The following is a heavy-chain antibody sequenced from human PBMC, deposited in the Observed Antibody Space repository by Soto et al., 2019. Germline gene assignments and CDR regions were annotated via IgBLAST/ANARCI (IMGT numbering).Heavy chain of an antibody. CDR3: AREDTPTKYSSSWADAFDI. CDR2: ISYDGSNK. J-gene: IGHJ3*02. Sequence: GGSLRLSCAASGFTFSSYSMNWVRQAPGKGLEWVAVISYDGSNKYYADSVKGRFTISRDNSKNTLYLQMNSLRAEDTAVYYCAREDTPTKYSSSWADAFDIWGQGTMVTVSS. CDR1: GFTFSSYS. D-gene: IGHD6-13*01. V-gene: IGHV3-30*03.